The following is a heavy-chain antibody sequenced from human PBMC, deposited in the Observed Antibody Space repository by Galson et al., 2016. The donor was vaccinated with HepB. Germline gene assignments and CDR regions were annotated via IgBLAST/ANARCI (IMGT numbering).Heavy chain of an antibody. Sequence: SETLSLTCTAPGGSIAVDYWSWVRQAPGKGLEWIGYISSSGNSNYNPSLLSRVTMSVDTSTRQFSLKVTSVTAADTAVYFCARQPGSGIPYDYFDLWGQGTLVPVSS. CDR3: ARQPGSGIPYDYFDL. CDR2: ISSSGNS. V-gene: IGHV4-59*08. CDR1: GGSIAVDY. D-gene: IGHD2-21*01. J-gene: IGHJ4*02.